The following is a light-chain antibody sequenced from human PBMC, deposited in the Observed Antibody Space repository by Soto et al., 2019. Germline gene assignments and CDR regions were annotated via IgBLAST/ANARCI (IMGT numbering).Light chain of an antibody. Sequence: QSVLTQPPSVSGSPGQRVTISCTGSTSNIGAGYYVHWYQQHPETAPQLLIYVNINRPSGVPDRFSGSKSGTTASLAITGLLDEDEAAYYYQSYDASMSCWVFGGGTKLTVL. CDR1: TSNIGAGYY. CDR3: QSYDASMSCWV. J-gene: IGLJ3*02. V-gene: IGLV1-40*01. CDR2: VNI.